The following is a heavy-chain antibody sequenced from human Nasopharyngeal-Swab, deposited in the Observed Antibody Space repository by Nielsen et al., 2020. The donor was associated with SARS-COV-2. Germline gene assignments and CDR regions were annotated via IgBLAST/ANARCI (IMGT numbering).Heavy chain of an antibody. Sequence: GESLKISCAGSGFIFSNYWMHWVRQAPGKGLVWVSRIRGGGSDPSYADSVKGRFTISKDNAKNTMYLQMNSLRADDTAMYFCARDRSGETGTVGADWGQGTLVTVPS. CDR2: IRGGGSDP. D-gene: IGHD1-7*01. V-gene: IGHV3-74*01. CDR1: GFIFSNYW. J-gene: IGHJ4*02. CDR3: ARDRSGETGTVGAD.